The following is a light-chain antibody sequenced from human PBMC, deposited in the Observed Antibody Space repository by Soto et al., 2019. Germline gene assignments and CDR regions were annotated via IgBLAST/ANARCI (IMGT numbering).Light chain of an antibody. J-gene: IGLJ1*01. CDR3: SSYAGSNYV. Sequence: QSALTQPPSASGSPGQSVTISCTGTSSDVGGYNYVSWYQQHPGKAPKLMIYEVSQRPSGVPDRFSGSKSGNTASLTVSGLQAEDEADYYCSSYAGSNYVFGTGTKVPS. CDR1: SSDVGGYNY. V-gene: IGLV2-8*01. CDR2: EVS.